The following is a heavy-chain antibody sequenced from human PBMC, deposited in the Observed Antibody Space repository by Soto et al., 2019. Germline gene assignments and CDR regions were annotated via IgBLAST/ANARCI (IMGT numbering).Heavy chain of an antibody. CDR2: ISYDGSNK. V-gene: IGHV3-30-3*01. Sequence: QVQLVESGGGVVQPGRSLRLSCAASGFTFSSYAMHWVRQAPGKGLEWVAVISYDGSNKYYADSVKGRFTISRDNYKNTLYLQMNSLRAEDTAVYYCARQISTRGRYYFDYWGQGTLVTVSS. CDR1: GFTFSSYA. D-gene: IGHD5-12*01. CDR3: ARQISTRGRYYFDY. J-gene: IGHJ4*02.